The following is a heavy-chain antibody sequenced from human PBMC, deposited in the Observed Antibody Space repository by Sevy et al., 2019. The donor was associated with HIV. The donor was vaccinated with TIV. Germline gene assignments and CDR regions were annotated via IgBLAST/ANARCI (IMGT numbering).Heavy chain of an antibody. CDR1: GFAFSTFS. V-gene: IGHV3-48*02. CDR3: ARAPNCEVATMASLDAFDF. CDR2: ISDTSTTI. J-gene: IGHJ3*01. D-gene: IGHD5-12*01. Sequence: GESRKISCAASGFAFSTFSMNWVRQAPGKGLEWVSYISDTSTTIYYADSVKGRFTISRDNAKNSLFLQMNGLRDEDTAVYYCARAPNCEVATMASLDAFDFWGQRTMVTVSS.